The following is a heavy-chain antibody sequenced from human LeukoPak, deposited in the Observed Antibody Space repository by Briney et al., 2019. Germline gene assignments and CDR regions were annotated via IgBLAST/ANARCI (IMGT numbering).Heavy chain of an antibody. J-gene: IGHJ6*02. CDR2: INPNSGGT. Sequence: GASVKVSCKASGYTFTSYGISWVRQAPGQGLEWMGWINPNSGGTNYAQEFQGRVTMTRDTSISTAYMELSRLRSDDTAVYYCASATGYYYYGMDVWGQGTTVTVSS. CDR1: GYTFTSYG. D-gene: IGHD2-15*01. V-gene: IGHV1-2*02. CDR3: ASATGYYYYGMDV.